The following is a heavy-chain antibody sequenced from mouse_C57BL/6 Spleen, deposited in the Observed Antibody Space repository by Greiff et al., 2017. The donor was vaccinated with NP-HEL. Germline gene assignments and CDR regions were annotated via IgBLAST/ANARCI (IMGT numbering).Heavy chain of an antibody. CDR1: GYAFSSYW. Sequence: VQLQQSGAELVKPGASVKISCKASGYAFSSYWMNWVKQRPGKGLEWIGQIYPGDGATNYNGKFKGKATLTADKSSSTAYMQLSSLTSEDSAVYFCEAITTVVADYYAMDYWGQGTSVTVSS. V-gene: IGHV1-80*01. CDR3: EAITTVVADYYAMDY. CDR2: IYPGDGAT. D-gene: IGHD1-1*01. J-gene: IGHJ4*01.